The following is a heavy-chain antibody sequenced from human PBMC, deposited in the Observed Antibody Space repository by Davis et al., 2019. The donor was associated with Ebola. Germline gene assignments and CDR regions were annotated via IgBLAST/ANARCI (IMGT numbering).Heavy chain of an antibody. V-gene: IGHV3-49*03. CDR1: GFTFGDYA. CDR2: IRSKAYGGTT. J-gene: IGHJ4*02. D-gene: IGHD4-23*01. Sequence: GGSLRLSCTASGFTFGDYAMSWFRQAPGKGLEWVGFIRSKAYGGTTEYAASVKGRFTISRDDSKSIAYLQMNSLKTEDTAVYYCTRGGTVVTVGTDYWGQGTLVTVSS. CDR3: TRGGTVVTVGTDY.